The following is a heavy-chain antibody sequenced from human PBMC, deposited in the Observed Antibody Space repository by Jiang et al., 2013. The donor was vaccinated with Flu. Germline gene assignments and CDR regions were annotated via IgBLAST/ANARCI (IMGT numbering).Heavy chain of an antibody. CDR1: GFTLSNAW. V-gene: IGHV3-15*05. J-gene: IGHJ4*02. Sequence: VQLLESGGGLVKPGGSLRLSCTASGFTLSNAWMTWVRQAPGKGLEWVGRSKSEADGGAVEYVAPVKGRFIISRDDSNNTLYLQMNNLKIEDTAVYYCTTPRQCSDGSGYYCDYWGQGTRVTVSS. D-gene: IGHD3-3*01. CDR3: TTPRQCSDGSGYYCDY. CDR2: SKSEADGGAV.